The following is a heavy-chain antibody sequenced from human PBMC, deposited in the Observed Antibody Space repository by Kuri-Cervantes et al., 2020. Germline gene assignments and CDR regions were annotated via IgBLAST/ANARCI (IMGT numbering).Heavy chain of an antibody. D-gene: IGHD1-14*01. CDR3: ARDSGTGIGGFDP. CDR2: ISSSSYI. CDR1: GFTFSSYS. J-gene: IGHJ5*02. V-gene: IGHV3-21*04. Sequence: GESLKISCAASGFTFSSYSMNWVRQAPGKGLEWVSSISSSSYIYYADSVKGRFTISRDNAKNSLYLQMDSLRAEDTAVYYCARDSGTGIGGFDPWGQGTLVTVSS.